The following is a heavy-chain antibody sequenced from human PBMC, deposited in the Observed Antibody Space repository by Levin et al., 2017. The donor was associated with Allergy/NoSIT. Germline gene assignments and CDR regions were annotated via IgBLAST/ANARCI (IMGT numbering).Heavy chain of an antibody. J-gene: IGHJ4*02. CDR2: INPDGSRT. CDR3: VRDYLGFDY. Sequence: GGSLRLSCAASGFTFSNYWMHWVRQAPGKGLVWVSHINPDGSRTTYADSVKGRFTISRDDAKNTLYLQMNSLRAEDTAMYYCVRDYLGFDYWGQGTLVTVSS. CDR1: GFTFSNYW. D-gene: IGHD3-16*02. V-gene: IGHV3-74*03.